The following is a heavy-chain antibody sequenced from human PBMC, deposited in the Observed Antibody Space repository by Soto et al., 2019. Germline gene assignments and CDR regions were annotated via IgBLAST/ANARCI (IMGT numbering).Heavy chain of an antibody. Sequence: SETLSLTCTVSGGSISSGGYYWSWIRQHPGKGLEWIGYIYYSGSTYYNSSLKSRVTISADTSKNQFFLKLSSVTAADTAVYYCSRGGDAYKAGNYWGQGTLVTVSS. CDR1: GGSISSGGYY. CDR3: SRGGDAYKAGNY. V-gene: IGHV4-31*03. D-gene: IGHD1-1*01. CDR2: IYYSGST. J-gene: IGHJ4*02.